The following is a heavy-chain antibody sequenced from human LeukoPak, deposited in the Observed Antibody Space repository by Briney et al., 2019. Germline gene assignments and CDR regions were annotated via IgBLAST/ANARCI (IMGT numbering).Heavy chain of an antibody. CDR1: GFTVSSNY. D-gene: IGHD3-10*01. V-gene: IGHV3-53*01. CDR3: ARVGTGSWYFDL. CDR2: IYSGGST. J-gene: IGHJ2*01. Sequence: PGGSLRLSCAASGFTVSSNYRSWVRQAPGKGLEWVSVIYSGGSTYYADSVKGRFTISRDNAKNTVYLQMNSLRAEDTAVYYCARVGTGSWYFDLWGRGTLVTFSS.